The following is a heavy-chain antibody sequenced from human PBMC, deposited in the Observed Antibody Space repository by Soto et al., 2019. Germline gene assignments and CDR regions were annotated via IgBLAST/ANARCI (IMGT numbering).Heavy chain of an antibody. J-gene: IGHJ4*02. D-gene: IGHD3-10*01. V-gene: IGHV3-23*01. CDR1: GFTFSSYA. CDR3: AKLKGWFGEIDY. Sequence: EVQLLESGGGLVQPGGSLRLSCAASGFTFSSYAMSWVRQAPGKGLEWVSAISGSGGSTYYADSVKGRFTISRDNTNNTLYLQMNSLRAEDTAVYYCAKLKGWFGEIDYWGQGTLVTVSS. CDR2: ISGSGGST.